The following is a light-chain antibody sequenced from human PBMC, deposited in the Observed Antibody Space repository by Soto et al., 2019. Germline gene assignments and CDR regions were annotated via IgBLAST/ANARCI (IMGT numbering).Light chain of an antibody. J-gene: IGKJ4*01. Sequence: IVLTQSAAYLPVTPGQPASIACTSSPSLLHSNSNTLAWYQHKHGQTPRLLIYDTSTRATGVPTRFSGSRYGAEFNLTINSLQSEDFAVYYCQPYNNWPLTFGGGTKVDIK. CDR2: DTS. CDR3: QPYNNWPLT. V-gene: IGKV3-15*01. CDR1: PSLLHSNSNT.